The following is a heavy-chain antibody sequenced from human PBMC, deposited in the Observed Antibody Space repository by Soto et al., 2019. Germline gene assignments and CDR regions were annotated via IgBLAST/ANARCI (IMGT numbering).Heavy chain of an antibody. CDR1: GYTFTSYA. CDR2: INAGNGNT. Sequence: QVQLVQSGAEVKKPGASVKVSCKASGYTFTSYAMHWVRQAPGQRLEWMGWINAGNGNTKYSQKFQGRVTITRDTSASTAYMELCSLRSEDTAVYYCARSSVVVPAHYYMDVWGKGTTVTVSS. D-gene: IGHD2-2*01. CDR3: ARSSVVVPAHYYMDV. J-gene: IGHJ6*03. V-gene: IGHV1-3*01.